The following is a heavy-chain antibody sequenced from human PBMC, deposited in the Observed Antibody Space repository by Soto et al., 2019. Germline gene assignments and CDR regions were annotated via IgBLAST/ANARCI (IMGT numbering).Heavy chain of an antibody. CDR3: ARATYYDFWSAYYTGSGGITDYGMDV. J-gene: IGHJ6*02. Sequence: QVQLQESGPGLVKPSKTLSLTCTVSGGSVSSGSYYWSWIRLPPGKGLEWIGYIYYSGSTNYNPSLKSRVTISVDTSKNQFSLKLSSVTAADTAVYYCARATYYDFWSAYYTGSGGITDYGMDVWGQGTTVTVSS. CDR2: IYYSGST. V-gene: IGHV4-61*01. CDR1: GGSVSSGSYY. D-gene: IGHD3-3*01.